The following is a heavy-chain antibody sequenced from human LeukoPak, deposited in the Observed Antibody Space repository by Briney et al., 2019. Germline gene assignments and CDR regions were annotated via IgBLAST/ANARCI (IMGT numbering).Heavy chain of an antibody. V-gene: IGHV3-30*02. CDR3: AREGGD. D-gene: IGHD3-16*01. CDR2: IRYDGSNI. CDR1: GFTFSSYG. J-gene: IGHJ4*02. Sequence: GGSLRLSCAASGFTFSSYGMHWVRQAPGKGLEWVAFIRYDGSNIYYADSVKGRFTISRDNAKNSLYLQMNSLRAEDTAVYYCAREGGDWGQGTLVTVSS.